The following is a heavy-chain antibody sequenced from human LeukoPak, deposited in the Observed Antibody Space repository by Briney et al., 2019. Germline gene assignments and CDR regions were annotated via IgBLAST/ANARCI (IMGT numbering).Heavy chain of an antibody. CDR2: ISASGDST. CDR3: NDPFDY. V-gene: IGHV3-23*01. Sequence: GGSLRLSCAASGFTFSSYAMSWVRQAPGKGLGWVSVISASGDSTYYADSVKGRFTISRDNSKNTLYLQMNSLRVEDTAVYYCNDPFDYWGQGTLVTVSS. J-gene: IGHJ4*02. CDR1: GFTFSSYA. D-gene: IGHD1-1*01.